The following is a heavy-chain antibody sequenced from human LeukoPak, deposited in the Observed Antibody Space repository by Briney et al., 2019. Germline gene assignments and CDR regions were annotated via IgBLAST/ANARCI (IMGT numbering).Heavy chain of an antibody. Sequence: SETLSLTCTVSGGSISSYYWSWIRQPPGKGLEWIGYVSYSGSTNYNPSLKSRVTVSVDTSKNQFSLKLSSVTAADTAVYYCARHVEDSSGYYYLYFDYWGQGTLVTVSS. CDR1: GGSISSYY. CDR3: ARHVEDSSGYYYLYFDY. CDR2: VSYSGST. D-gene: IGHD3-22*01. J-gene: IGHJ4*02. V-gene: IGHV4-59*08.